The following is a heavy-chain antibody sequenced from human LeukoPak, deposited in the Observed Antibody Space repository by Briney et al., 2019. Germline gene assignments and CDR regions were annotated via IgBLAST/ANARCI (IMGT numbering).Heavy chain of an antibody. Sequence: SETLSLTCTVSGGSISSYCWSWIRQPPGKGLEWIGYIYSSGSTNYNPSLKSRVTISVDTSKNQFSLKLSSVTAADTAVYYCARIYYYGSREGPYYYYGMDVWGQGTTVTVSS. CDR3: ARIYYYGSREGPYYYYGMDV. D-gene: IGHD3-10*01. V-gene: IGHV4-59*01. CDR2: IYSSGST. J-gene: IGHJ6*02. CDR1: GGSISSYC.